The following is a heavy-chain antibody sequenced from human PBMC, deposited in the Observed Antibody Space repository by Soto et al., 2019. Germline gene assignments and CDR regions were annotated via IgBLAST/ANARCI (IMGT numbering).Heavy chain of an antibody. V-gene: IGHV4-34*01. J-gene: IGHJ6*02. CDR1: GGSFSGYY. CDR3: ASDGGYCSAGSSYSPSAGYGIDV. CDR2: INHSGST. D-gene: IGHD2-15*01. Sequence: SETLSLTCAVYGGSFSGYYWSWIRQPPGKGLEWIGEINHSGSTNYNPSLKSRVTISVDTSKNQFSLKLSSVTAADTAVYYWASDGGYCSAGSSYSPSAGYGIDVCGQGTTGTV.